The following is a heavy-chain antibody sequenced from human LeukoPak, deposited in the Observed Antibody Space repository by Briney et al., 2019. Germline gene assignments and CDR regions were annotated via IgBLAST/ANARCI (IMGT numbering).Heavy chain of an antibody. CDR3: ARNTPFDY. Sequence: PGGSLRLSCAASGFTFSSYSMNWVRQAPGKGLEWLSYISSSSRTIYYADSVRGRFTVSRDNAKDSLYLQMNSLRAEDTAVYYCARNTPFDYWGQGTLVTVSS. J-gene: IGHJ4*02. CDR1: GFTFSSYS. CDR2: ISSSSRTI. V-gene: IGHV3-48*01.